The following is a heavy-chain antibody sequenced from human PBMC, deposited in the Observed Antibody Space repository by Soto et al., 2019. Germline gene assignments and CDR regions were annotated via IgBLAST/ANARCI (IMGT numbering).Heavy chain of an antibody. Sequence: AAVKVSCKTSGDTFRTYAISWVRQAPGQGLEWMGGIIPSFGTANYAQKFQGRVTITADESTSTAYMELSSLRSEDTAVYYCARGEESCTRLVVVSEYRDSDYGMEVWGQGTTVTVPS. V-gene: IGHV1-69*13. D-gene: IGHD2-2*01. CDR1: GDTFRTYA. CDR2: IIPSFGTA. CDR3: ARGEESCTRLVVVSEYRDSDYGMEV. J-gene: IGHJ6*01.